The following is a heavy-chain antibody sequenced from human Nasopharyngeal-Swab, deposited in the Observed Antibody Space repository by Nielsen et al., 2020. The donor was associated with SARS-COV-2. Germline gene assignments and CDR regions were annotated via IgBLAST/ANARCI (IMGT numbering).Heavy chain of an antibody. Sequence: SETLSLTCAVYGGSFSGYYWGWIRQPPGKGLQWLGIIYYRGSTYYNPALKSRVTISVDTSKNQFFLKLNSVTAADTAVYYCAKSRIDMIVVALFDYWGQGTLVTVSS. CDR2: IYYRGST. J-gene: IGHJ4*02. CDR3: AKSRIDMIVVALFDY. V-gene: IGHV4-34*01. CDR1: GGSFSGYY. D-gene: IGHD3-22*01.